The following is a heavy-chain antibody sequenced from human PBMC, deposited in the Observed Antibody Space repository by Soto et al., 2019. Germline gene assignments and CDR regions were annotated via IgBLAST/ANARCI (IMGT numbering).Heavy chain of an antibody. CDR3: ARVPQAYVDGMYV. Sequence: SETLSLTCTVSGGSVSSGSYYWSWMRQPPGKGLEWIGSIYYTGSTNYNPSLKSRVTMSVDTSKNQFSLKLISVTAAADTAVYYCARVPQAYVDGMYVWGQGTTVTVSS. J-gene: IGHJ6*02. CDR1: GGSVSSGSYY. CDR2: IYYTGST. V-gene: IGHV4-61*01. D-gene: IGHD3-16*01.